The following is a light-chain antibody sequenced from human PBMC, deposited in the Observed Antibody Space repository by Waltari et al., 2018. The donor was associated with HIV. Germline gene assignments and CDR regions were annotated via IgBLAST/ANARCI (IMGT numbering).Light chain of an antibody. J-gene: IGKJ1*01. CDR2: EAS. CDR3: QQYDSFPWT. V-gene: IGKV1-5*03. Sequence: DIQMTQSPSTLSASIGDRVTITCRASQSISVWLAWYHQKPGKAPKLLIYEASNLESGVPSRFSGTGSGTEFTLTISSLQPDDSATFHCQQYDSFPWTFGQGTK. CDR1: QSISVW.